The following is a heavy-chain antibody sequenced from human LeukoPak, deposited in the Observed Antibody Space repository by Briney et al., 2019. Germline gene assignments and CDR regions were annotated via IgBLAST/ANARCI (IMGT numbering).Heavy chain of an antibody. CDR1: GFTFSDYY. J-gene: IGHJ6*03. V-gene: IGHV3-11*04. CDR3: ARDRSQDYYYYYMDV. CDR2: ISSSGSTI. Sequence: GGSLRLSCAASGFTFSDYYMSWVRQAPGKGLEWVSYISSSGSTIYYADSVKGRFTISRDDAKNSLYLQMNSLRAEDTAVYYCARDRSQDYYYYYMDVWGKGTTVTVSS.